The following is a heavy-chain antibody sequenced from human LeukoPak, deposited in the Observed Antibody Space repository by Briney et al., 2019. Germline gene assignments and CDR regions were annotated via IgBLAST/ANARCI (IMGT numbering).Heavy chain of an antibody. CDR1: GFTFSDYY. CDR3: AKSLGYSYGPYDY. Sequence: PGGSLRLSCAASGFTFSDYYRSWIRQAPGKGLEWVSHINSSGSTIYYAAPVKGRFTSSRDNSKNTLYLQRNSLRAEDTAVYYCAKSLGYSYGPYDYWGQGTLVTVSS. CDR2: INSSGSTI. D-gene: IGHD5-18*01. J-gene: IGHJ4*02. V-gene: IGHV3-11*01.